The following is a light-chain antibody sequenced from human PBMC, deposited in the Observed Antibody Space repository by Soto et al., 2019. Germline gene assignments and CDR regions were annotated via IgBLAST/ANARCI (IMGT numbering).Light chain of an antibody. CDR2: AAS. Sequence: DVQMAQSPSSVSASVGDRVTITCRASQLISSWLDWYQQKPGTPPKLLIYAASNLESGVPSRFSGSESGTEFTLTISSLQPEDFATYFCQQAASFPLTFGGGTKVDI. CDR3: QQAASFPLT. V-gene: IGKV1-12*01. CDR1: QLISSW. J-gene: IGKJ4*01.